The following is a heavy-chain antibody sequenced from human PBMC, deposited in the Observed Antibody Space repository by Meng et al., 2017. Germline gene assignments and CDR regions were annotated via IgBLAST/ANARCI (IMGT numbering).Heavy chain of an antibody. Sequence: QVQLSESGQGLVKPSEPLSLTCTVSGGSISSYYWSWIRQPPGKGLEWIGYIYYSGSTNYNPSLKSRVTISVDTSKNQFSLKLSSVTAADTAVYYCARGYSYVEAGGYYFDYWGQGTLVTVSS. CDR3: ARGYSYVEAGGYYFDY. V-gene: IGHV4-59*01. CDR2: IYYSGST. CDR1: GGSISSYY. J-gene: IGHJ4*02. D-gene: IGHD5-18*01.